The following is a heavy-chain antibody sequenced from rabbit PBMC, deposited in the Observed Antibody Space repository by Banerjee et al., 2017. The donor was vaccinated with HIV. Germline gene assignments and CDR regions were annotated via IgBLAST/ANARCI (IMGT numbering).Heavy chain of an antibody. D-gene: IGHD8-1*01. J-gene: IGHJ4*01. Sequence: QEQLEESGGDLVKPEGSLTLTCTASGFSFSNKYVMCWVRQAPGKGLEWIACINTSSGNTVYASWAKGRFTISKTSSTTVTLQMTSLTDADTATYFCARWYAGSTSYTERYFDLWGQGTLVTVS. CDR3: ARWYAGSTSYTERYFDL. CDR2: INTSSGNT. CDR1: GFSFSNKYV. V-gene: IGHV1S45*01.